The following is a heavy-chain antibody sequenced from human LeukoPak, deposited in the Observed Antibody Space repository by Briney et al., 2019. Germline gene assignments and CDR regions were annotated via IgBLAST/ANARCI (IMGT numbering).Heavy chain of an antibody. Sequence: GGSLRLSCVGSGFTFRSHAMSWVRQAPEKGLEFVSGIYENGGTTYYADSVKGRFSISRDNSKNTLYLQMDSLRGEDTAVYYCAKDFRIGYSAHFDHWGQEPWSPSPQ. D-gene: IGHD2-21*01. CDR2: IYENGGTT. CDR3: AKDFRIGYSAHFDH. CDR1: GFTFRSHA. V-gene: IGHV3-23*01. J-gene: IGHJ4*01.